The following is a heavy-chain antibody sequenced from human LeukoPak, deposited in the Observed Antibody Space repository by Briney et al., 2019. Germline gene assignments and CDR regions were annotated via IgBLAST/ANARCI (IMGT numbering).Heavy chain of an antibody. Sequence: PGGPLRLSCAASGFTFSTYSMNRVRQAPGKGLVWVSRIASDGSSTTYADSVKGRFSISRDNAKNTLYLQMNSLRVEDTAAYYCARGRPHGNDYWGQGTLVTVSS. D-gene: IGHD4-23*01. CDR1: GFTFSTYS. V-gene: IGHV3-74*01. CDR2: IASDGSST. CDR3: ARGRPHGNDY. J-gene: IGHJ4*02.